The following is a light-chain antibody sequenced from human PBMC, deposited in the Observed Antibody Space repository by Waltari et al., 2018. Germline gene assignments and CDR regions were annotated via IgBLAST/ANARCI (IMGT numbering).Light chain of an antibody. J-gene: IGLJ2*01. CDR2: EVT. CDR3: SSYSYSSGTLVI. Sequence: QSALTQPASVSGSPGQSITISCTGTSSDIGGYNYVSWYQQHPGKAPELIIFEVTKRPAGVSLRFSGSKSANPASLTISALQADDEADYYCSSYSYSSGTLVIFGGGTRLTVL. V-gene: IGLV2-14*01. CDR1: SSDIGGYNY.